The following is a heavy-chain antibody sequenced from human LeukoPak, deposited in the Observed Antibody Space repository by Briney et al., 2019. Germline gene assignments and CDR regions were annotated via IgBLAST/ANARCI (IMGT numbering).Heavy chain of an antibody. CDR3: ARLRITTFGVVIHPFDY. CDR1: GGSFSGYY. CDR2: INHSGST. D-gene: IGHD3-3*01. J-gene: IGHJ4*02. V-gene: IGHV4-34*01. Sequence: SETLSLTCAVYGGSFSGYYWSWIRQPPGKGLEWIGEINHSGSTNYNPSLKSRVTISVDTPKNQFSLKLSSVTAADTAVYYCARLRITTFGVVIHPFDYWGQGTLVTVSS.